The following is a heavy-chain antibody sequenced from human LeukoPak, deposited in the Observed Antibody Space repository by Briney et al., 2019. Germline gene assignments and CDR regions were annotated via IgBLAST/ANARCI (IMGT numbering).Heavy chain of an antibody. J-gene: IGHJ4*02. CDR2: ISSSSSYI. CDR1: GFTFSSYS. Sequence: GGSLRLSCAASGFTFSSYSMNWVRQAPGKGLEWVSSISSSSSYIYYADSVKGRFTISRDNAKNSLYLQMNSLRAEDTAVYYCARGEQQGELLSGKENFDYWGQGTLVTVSS. V-gene: IGHV3-21*01. CDR3: ARGEQQGELLSGKENFDY. D-gene: IGHD1-26*01.